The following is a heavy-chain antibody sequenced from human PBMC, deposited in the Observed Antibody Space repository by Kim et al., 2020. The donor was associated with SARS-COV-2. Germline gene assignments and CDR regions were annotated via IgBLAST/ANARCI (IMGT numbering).Heavy chain of an antibody. CDR1: GFTFSSYA. CDR3: ARGSTQGIAVELDY. V-gene: IGHV3-30-3*01. Sequence: GGSLRLSCAASGFTFSSYAMHWVRQAPGKGLEWVAVISYDGSNKYYADSVKGRFTISRDNSKNTLYLQMNSLRAEDTAVYYCARGSTQGIAVELDYWGQG. CDR2: ISYDGSNK. J-gene: IGHJ4*02. D-gene: IGHD6-19*01.